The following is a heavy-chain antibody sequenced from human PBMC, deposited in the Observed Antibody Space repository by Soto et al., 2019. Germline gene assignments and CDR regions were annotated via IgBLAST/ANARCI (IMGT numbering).Heavy chain of an antibody. Sequence: SETLSLTCAVYGGSFSGYYWSWIRQPPGKGLEWIGEINHSGSTNYNPSLKSRVTISVDTSKNQFSLKLSSVTAADTAVYYCARAEGWLGAFYYGMDVWGQGTTVPVSS. CDR2: INHSGST. J-gene: IGHJ6*02. CDR1: GGSFSGYY. CDR3: ARAEGWLGAFYYGMDV. V-gene: IGHV4-34*01. D-gene: IGHD1-26*01.